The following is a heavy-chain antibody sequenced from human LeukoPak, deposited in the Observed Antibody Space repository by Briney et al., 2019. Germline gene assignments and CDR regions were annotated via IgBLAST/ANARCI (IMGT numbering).Heavy chain of an antibody. Sequence: GGSLRLSCAASGFTFSSYAMSWVRQAPGKGLEWVSAISGSGGSTYYADSVKGRFTISRDNSKNTLYLQMNRLRDEDTALFYCAKEVKDTGYYHLDNWGQGTLVTVSS. V-gene: IGHV3-23*01. CDR2: ISGSGGST. J-gene: IGHJ4*02. CDR3: AKEVKDTGYYHLDN. CDR1: GFTFSSYA. D-gene: IGHD3-3*01.